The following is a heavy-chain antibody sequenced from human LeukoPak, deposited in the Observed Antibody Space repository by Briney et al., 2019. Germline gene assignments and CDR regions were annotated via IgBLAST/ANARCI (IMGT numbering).Heavy chain of an antibody. V-gene: IGHV3-49*04. CDR1: GFTFGDYA. J-gene: IGHJ4*02. Sequence: GGSLRLSCAASGFTFGDYAMSWVRQAPGKGLEWVGFIRSKAYGGTTEYAASVKGRFTISRDDSKSIAYLQMNSLKTEDTAVYYCTSLGYDSSGYLDYFDYWGQGTLVTVSS. CDR3: TSLGYDSSGYLDYFDY. D-gene: IGHD3-22*01. CDR2: IRSKAYGGTT.